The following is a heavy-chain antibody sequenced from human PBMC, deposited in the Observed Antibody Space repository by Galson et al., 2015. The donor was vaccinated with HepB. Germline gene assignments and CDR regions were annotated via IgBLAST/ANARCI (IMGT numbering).Heavy chain of an antibody. V-gene: IGHV3-30*18. Sequence: SLRLSCAASGFTFSSYGMHWVRQAPGKGLEWVAVISYDGSNKYYADSVKGRFTISRDNSKNTLYLQMNSLRAEDTAVYYCAKERGIAARLGYYYYMDVWGKGTTVTVSS. CDR3: AKERGIAARLGYYYYMDV. D-gene: IGHD6-6*01. CDR2: ISYDGSNK. CDR1: GFTFSSYG. J-gene: IGHJ6*03.